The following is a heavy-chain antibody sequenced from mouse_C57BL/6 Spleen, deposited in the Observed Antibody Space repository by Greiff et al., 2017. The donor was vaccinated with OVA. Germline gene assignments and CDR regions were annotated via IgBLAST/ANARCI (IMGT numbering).Heavy chain of an antibody. V-gene: IGHV1-55*01. CDR3: AREGYSNREAWFAY. CDR2: IYPGSGST. D-gene: IGHD2-5*01. CDR1: GYTFTSYW. Sequence: VQLQQPGAELVKPGASVKMSCKASGYTFTSYWITWVKQRPGQGLEWIGDIYPGSGSTNYNEKFKSKATLTVDTSSSTAYMQLSSLTSEDSAVYYCAREGYSNREAWFAYWGQGTLVTVSA. J-gene: IGHJ3*01.